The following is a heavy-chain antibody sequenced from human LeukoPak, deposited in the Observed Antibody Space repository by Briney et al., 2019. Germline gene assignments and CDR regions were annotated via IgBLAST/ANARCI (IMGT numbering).Heavy chain of an antibody. Sequence: HGGSLRLSCAASGFTFSSYGMHWVRQAPGKGLEWVASTRSDGSNKYYADSVKGRFTISRDNSKNTLYMQMNSLRAEDTAVYYCAKSNGGPFDYWGQGTLVTVSS. J-gene: IGHJ4*02. CDR1: GFTFSSYG. CDR2: TRSDGSNK. D-gene: IGHD2-8*01. V-gene: IGHV3-30*02. CDR3: AKSNGGPFDY.